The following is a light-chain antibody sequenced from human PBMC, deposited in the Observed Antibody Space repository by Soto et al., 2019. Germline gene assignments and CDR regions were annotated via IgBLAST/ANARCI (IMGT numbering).Light chain of an antibody. V-gene: IGKV3-15*01. CDR2: RAS. CDR3: QQYYDWPLT. J-gene: IGKJ3*01. Sequence: EIVMTQSPATLSVSPGERATLSCRASQSVSSTLAWYQQKPGQAPRLVLSRASTRAPGIPARFSGGGSGTEFTLTITSLQSEDFAVYYCQQYYDWPLTFGPGNKVDIK. CDR1: QSVSST.